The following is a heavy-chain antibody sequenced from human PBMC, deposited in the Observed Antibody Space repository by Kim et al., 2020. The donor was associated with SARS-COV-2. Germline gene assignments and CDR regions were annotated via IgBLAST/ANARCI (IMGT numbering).Heavy chain of an antibody. Sequence: GGSLRLSCSISGFIFSDFWMNWVRQVPGRGLEWVANIRPDGSVKMYVDSVKGRFTISRDNAKNSLYLQMNNLRDEDTAVYYCASWRESRGVSTNYWGQGILVTVSS. J-gene: IGHJ4*02. CDR2: IRPDGSVK. V-gene: IGHV3-7*01. CDR3: ASWRESRGVSTNY. CDR1: GFIFSDFW. D-gene: IGHD3-10*01.